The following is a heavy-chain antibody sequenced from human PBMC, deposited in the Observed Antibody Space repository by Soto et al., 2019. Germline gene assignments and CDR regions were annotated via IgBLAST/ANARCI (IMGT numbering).Heavy chain of an antibody. CDR3: ARAGGLLVDY. Sequence: QVQLVESGGGVVQPGRSLRLSCAASGFMFSSYAMHWVLQAPGKGLEWVAVQTYDGSNKYYADSVKGRFTISRDNSKNTLYLQMNSLRAEDTAVYYCARAGGLLVDYWGQGTLVTVSS. CDR2: QTYDGSNK. CDR1: GFMFSSYA. V-gene: IGHV3-30-3*01. D-gene: IGHD1-26*01. J-gene: IGHJ4*02.